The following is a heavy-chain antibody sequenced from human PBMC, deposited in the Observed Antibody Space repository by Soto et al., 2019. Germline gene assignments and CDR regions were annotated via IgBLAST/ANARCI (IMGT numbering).Heavy chain of an antibody. D-gene: IGHD2-15*01. J-gene: IGHJ6*02. CDR2: IWYDGSNK. CDR3: ARDYTSLYCSGASCYLLYYRMDV. V-gene: IGHV3-33*01. Sequence: VGSLRLACAASGFSFSSDGMHWVRGARGKGREWVAVIWYDGSNKYYADSVKGRFTISRDNSKNTLYLQMNSLRAEDTAVYYCARDYTSLYCSGASCYLLYYRMDVWGQGTTVTVFS. CDR1: GFSFSSDG.